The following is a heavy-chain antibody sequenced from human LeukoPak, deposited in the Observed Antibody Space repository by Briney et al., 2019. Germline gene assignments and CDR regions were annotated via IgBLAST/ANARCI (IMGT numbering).Heavy chain of an antibody. V-gene: IGHV3-48*03. CDR2: ISSSSTI. D-gene: IGHD3-3*01. CDR1: GFTFSSYE. Sequence: GGSLRLSCAASGFTFSSYEMNWVRQAPGKGLEWVSYISSSSTIYYADSVKGRFTISRDNAKNTLYLQMNSLRAEDTAVYYCAHHGGGTIRLGAFDIWGQGTMVTVSS. J-gene: IGHJ3*02. CDR3: AHHGGGTIRLGAFDI.